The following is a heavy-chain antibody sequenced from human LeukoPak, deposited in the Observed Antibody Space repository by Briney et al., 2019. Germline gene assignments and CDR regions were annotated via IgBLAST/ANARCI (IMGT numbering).Heavy chain of an antibody. J-gene: IGHJ4*02. V-gene: IGHV3-73*01. CDR2: IRSKANSYAT. D-gene: IGHD5-24*01. Sequence: GGSLRLSCAASGFTFSSYEMNWVRQASGKGLEWVGRIRSKANSYATAYAASVKGRFTISRDDSKNTAYLQMNSLKTEDTAVYYCTRQAPGYRFNDYWGQGTLVTVSS. CDR1: GFTFSSYE. CDR3: TRQAPGYRFNDY.